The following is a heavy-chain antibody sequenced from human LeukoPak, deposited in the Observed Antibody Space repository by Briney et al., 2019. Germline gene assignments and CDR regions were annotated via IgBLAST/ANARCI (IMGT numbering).Heavy chain of an antibody. Sequence: GTSLRLSCAASGFTFDDFAMHWVRQAPGKGLEWVSSISWNSGRIGYAASVKGRFTISRDNAKSSLYLQMNGLRSEDTALYYCAKAVGSGSGWYFDSWGQGALVTVSS. CDR1: GFTFDDFA. CDR2: ISWNSGRI. J-gene: IGHJ4*02. D-gene: IGHD3-10*01. V-gene: IGHV3-9*01. CDR3: AKAVGSGSGWYFDS.